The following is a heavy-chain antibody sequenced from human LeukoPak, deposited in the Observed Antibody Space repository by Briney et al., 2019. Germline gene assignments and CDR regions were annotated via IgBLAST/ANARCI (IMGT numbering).Heavy chain of an antibody. CDR1: GFTFSSYW. D-gene: IGHD6-13*01. CDR2: INSDGGST. J-gene: IGHJ3*02. CDR3: AREGGSFDAFDI. Sequence: PGGSLRLSCAASGFTFSSYWMHWVRQAPGKGLVWVSRINSDGGSTSYADSVKGRFTISRDNAKNTLYLQMNSLRAEDTAVYYCAREGGSFDAFDIWGQGTMVTVSS. V-gene: IGHV3-74*01.